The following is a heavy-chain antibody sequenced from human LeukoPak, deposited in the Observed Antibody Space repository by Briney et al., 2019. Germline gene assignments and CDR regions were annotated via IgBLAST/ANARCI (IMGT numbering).Heavy chain of an antibody. CDR1: GFTFNGSA. D-gene: IGHD3-10*01. V-gene: IGHV3-73*01. CDR3: SRGGPYSDY. CDR2: ITSKADYYAT. J-gene: IGHJ4*02. Sequence: GGSLRLSCAASGFTFNGSAMHWVRQASGKGLQWVGHITSKADYYATAYAASVKDRFTISRDDSKNTAYLQMNSLKTEDTAVYYCSRGGPYSDYWGQGTLVTVSS.